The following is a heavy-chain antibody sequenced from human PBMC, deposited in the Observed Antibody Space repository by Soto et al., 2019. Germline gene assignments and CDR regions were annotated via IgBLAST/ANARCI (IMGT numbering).Heavy chain of an antibody. Sequence: KPSETLSLTCTVSGGSISSGGYYWSWIRQHPGKGLEWIGYIYYSGSTYYNPSLKSRVTISVDTSKNQFSLKLSSVTAADTAVYYCARADRGYGGNSCDFDYWGQGTLVTVSS. CDR1: GGSISSGGYY. CDR2: IYYSGST. V-gene: IGHV4-31*03. J-gene: IGHJ4*02. D-gene: IGHD4-17*01. CDR3: ARADRGYGGNSCDFDY.